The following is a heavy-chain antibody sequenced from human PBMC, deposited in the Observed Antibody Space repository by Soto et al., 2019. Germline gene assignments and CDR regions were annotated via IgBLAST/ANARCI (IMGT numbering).Heavy chain of an antibody. V-gene: IGHV1-69*08. Sequence: QVQLVQSGAEVKKPGSSMKVSCKTSGGTFSNDIITWVRQAPGQGLEWMGRIIPCLDTTSYAQKVQGRITIPGIKSTGTAYMELNRLISEGTAVYYCVRDSPIGSTYSGYDGIDYWVQGTLVTVSS. J-gene: IGHJ4*02. CDR2: IIPCLDTT. CDR3: VRDSPIGSTYSGYDGIDY. CDR1: GGTFSNDI. D-gene: IGHD5-12*01.